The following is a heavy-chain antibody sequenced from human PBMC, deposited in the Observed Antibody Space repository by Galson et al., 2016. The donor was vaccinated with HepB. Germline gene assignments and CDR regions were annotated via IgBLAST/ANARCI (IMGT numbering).Heavy chain of an antibody. J-gene: IGHJ5*02. CDR2: IDPRDSYT. CDR1: GYSFTSYW. D-gene: IGHD2-2*01. CDR3: ARSKGVVVMP. V-gene: IGHV5-10-1*01. Sequence: QSGAEVKKPGESLRISCKGSGYSFTSYWISWVRQMPGKGLEWMGRIDPRDSYTNYSPSFQGHVTISADKSIGTAYLQRSSLKASDTAMYYCARSKGVVVMPWGQGTLVTVSS.